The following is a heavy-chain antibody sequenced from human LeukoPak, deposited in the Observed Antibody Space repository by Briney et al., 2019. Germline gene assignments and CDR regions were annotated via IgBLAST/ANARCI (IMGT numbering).Heavy chain of an antibody. CDR3: ARGGGDCLDY. D-gene: IGHD2-21*01. Sequence: GGSLRLSCAASGFTFSSYWMHWVRQAPGKGLEWVAVISYDGSNKYYADSAKGRFTISRDNSKNTLYLQMNSLRAEDTAVYYCARGGGDCLDYWGQGTLVTVSS. J-gene: IGHJ4*02. V-gene: IGHV3-30-3*01. CDR1: GFTFSSYW. CDR2: ISYDGSNK.